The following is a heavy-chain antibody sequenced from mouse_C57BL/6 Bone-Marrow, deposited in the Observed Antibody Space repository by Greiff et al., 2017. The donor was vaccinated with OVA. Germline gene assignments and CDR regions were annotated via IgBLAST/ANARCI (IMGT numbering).Heavy chain of an antibody. V-gene: IGHV14-3*01. J-gene: IGHJ4*01. CDR1: GFTITNTY. CDR3: AREGYDYPHYYAMDY. Sequence: VQLQPSVAELVRPGASVKLSCTASGFTITNTYMHWVKQRPAQGLEWICRLDPANGHPNYAPKFQGKATITADTSSNTAYLQLSSLTSEDTAIYYCAREGYDYPHYYAMDYWGQGTSVTVSA. CDR2: LDPANGHP. D-gene: IGHD2-4*01.